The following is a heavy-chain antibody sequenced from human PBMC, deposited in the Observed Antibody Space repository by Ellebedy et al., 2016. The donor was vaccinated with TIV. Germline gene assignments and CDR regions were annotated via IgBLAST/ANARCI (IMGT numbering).Heavy chain of an antibody. CDR3: ARRASYGDYAVQVNPWFDP. J-gene: IGHJ5*02. CDR1: GFNFRSYW. D-gene: IGHD4-17*01. Sequence: GGSLRLSCAASGFNFRSYWMTWVRQAPGKGLEWVAKIRQEGDEIYYVESVKGRFPISRDNAKNSLFPQMNSLRVEDTAGYYCARRASYGDYAVQVNPWFDPWGQGTLVTVSS. CDR2: IRQEGDEI. V-gene: IGHV3-7*01.